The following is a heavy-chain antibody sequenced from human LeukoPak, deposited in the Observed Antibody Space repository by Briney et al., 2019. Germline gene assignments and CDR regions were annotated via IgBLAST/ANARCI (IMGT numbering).Heavy chain of an antibody. D-gene: IGHD3-22*01. CDR2: INHSEST. CDR1: GGSFSGYF. Sequence: PSETLSLTCTVYGGSFSGYFWSWIRQPPGKGLEWIGEINHSESTNYNPSLKSRVTISVDTSKNQFSLKLSSVTAADTAVYYCAREGYYDSSGYLIDYWGQGTLVTVSS. V-gene: IGHV4-34*01. J-gene: IGHJ4*02. CDR3: AREGYYDSSGYLIDY.